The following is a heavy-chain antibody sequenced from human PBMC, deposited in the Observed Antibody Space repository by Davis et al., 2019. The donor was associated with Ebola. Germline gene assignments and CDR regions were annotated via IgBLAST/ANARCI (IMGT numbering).Heavy chain of an antibody. Sequence: GSPNISPVASGFAHCSYGMSSVPPAPGKGLEWVSGISGSGGSTYYADSVKGRFTISRDNSKNKLYLQLNRLRVQDTAVYHCAKMGTIFGVSWFDPWGQGTLVTVSS. CDR2: ISGSGGST. D-gene: IGHD3-3*01. J-gene: IGHJ5*02. CDR1: GFAHCSYG. V-gene: IGHV3-23*01. CDR3: AKMGTIFGVSWFDP.